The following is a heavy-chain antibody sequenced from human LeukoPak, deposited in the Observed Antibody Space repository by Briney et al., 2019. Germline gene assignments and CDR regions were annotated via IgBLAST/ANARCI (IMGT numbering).Heavy chain of an antibody. J-gene: IGHJ4*02. CDR3: ARDREVLRYFDWLLPLDY. V-gene: IGHV1-18*01. CDR1: GYTFTSYG. Sequence: GASVKVSCTASGYTFTSYGISWVRQAPGQGLEWMGWISAYNGNTNYAQKLQGRVTMTTDTSTSTAYMELRSLRSDDTAVYYCARDREVLRYFDWLLPLDYWGQGTLVTVSS. CDR2: ISAYNGNT. D-gene: IGHD3-9*01.